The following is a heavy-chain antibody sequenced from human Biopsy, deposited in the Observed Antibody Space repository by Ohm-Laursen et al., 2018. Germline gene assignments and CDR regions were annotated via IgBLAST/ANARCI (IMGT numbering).Heavy chain of an antibody. J-gene: IGHJ4*02. D-gene: IGHD1-26*01. CDR3: ARGPHSGSHSCFDY. CDR2: IIPMFGTA. CDR1: GGTFINYA. V-gene: IGHV1-69*13. Sequence: VKISCKTSGGTFINYAISWVRQAPGQGLEWMGGIIPMFGTANYAQMFQDRVTVAADESTSTSYMELSSLTTEDTAIYYCARGPHSGSHSCFDYWGRGTLVTVSS.